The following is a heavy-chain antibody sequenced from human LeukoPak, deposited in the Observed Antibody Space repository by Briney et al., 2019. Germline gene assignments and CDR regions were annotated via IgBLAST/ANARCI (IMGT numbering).Heavy chain of an antibody. Sequence: SVKVSCKSSGDTFSKYAINWVRQGPGQGLEWMGGVILMFGGPSYAQKWQGRVTITTDEITSTAYMELRSLKSEDSAVYYCASQFFHLDEGGNSLDGLATWGQGTMVTASS. J-gene: IGHJ3*01. CDR2: VILMFGGP. CDR1: GDTFSKYA. D-gene: IGHD4-23*01. CDR3: ASQFFHLDEGGNSLDGLAT. V-gene: IGHV1-69*05.